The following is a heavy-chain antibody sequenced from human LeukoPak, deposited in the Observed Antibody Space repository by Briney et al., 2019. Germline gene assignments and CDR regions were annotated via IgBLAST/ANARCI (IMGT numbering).Heavy chain of an antibody. V-gene: IGHV5-51*01. J-gene: IGHJ4*02. CDR2: IYPGDSDT. D-gene: IGHD4/OR15-4a*01. CDR1: GYSFTSYR. CDR3: ARQKGSMVITPFDY. Sequence: GESLKISCKGSGYSFTSYRIAWVRQMPGKGLEWVGFIYPGDSDTRYSPSFQGQVTISADKSISTAYLQWSSLKTSDTAMYYCARQKGSMVITPFDYWGLGTLVTVSS.